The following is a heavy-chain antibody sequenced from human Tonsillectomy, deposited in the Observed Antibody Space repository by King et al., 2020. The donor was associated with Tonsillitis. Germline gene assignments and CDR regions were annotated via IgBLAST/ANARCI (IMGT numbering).Heavy chain of an antibody. V-gene: IGHV1-2*02. D-gene: IGHD5-24*01. CDR1: GYTFTGYY. CDR2: INPNNGGT. Sequence: AQLVQSGAEVKKPGASVKVSCKASGYTFTGYYMHWVRQAPGQGLEWMGWINPNNGGTHYAQKFQGRVTMTGDTSITTAYMELSSLRSDDTAVYYCAREIWDENEMGTWGQGTLVTVSS. J-gene: IGHJ3*01. CDR3: AREIWDENEMGT.